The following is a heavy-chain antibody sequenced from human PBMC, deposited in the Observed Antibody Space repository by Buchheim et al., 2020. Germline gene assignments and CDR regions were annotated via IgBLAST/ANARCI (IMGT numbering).Heavy chain of an antibody. V-gene: IGHV2-70*01. J-gene: IGHJ6*02. CDR1: GFSLSTSGMC. D-gene: IGHD3/OR15-3a*01. CDR2: IDWDDDK. Sequence: QVTLRESGPALVKPTQTLTLTCTFSGFSLSTSGMCVSWIRQPPGKALEWLALIDWDDDKYYSTSLKTRLTISKDTSKNQVFLTMTNMDPVDTATYFCARIRGEKDFWTGYSIDYYYYGMDVWGQGTT. CDR3: ARIRGEKDFWTGYSIDYYYYGMDV.